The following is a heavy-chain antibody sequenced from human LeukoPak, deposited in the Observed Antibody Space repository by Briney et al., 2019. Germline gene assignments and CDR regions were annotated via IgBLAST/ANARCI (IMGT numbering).Heavy chain of an antibody. CDR1: GFTFSSYG. Sequence: GGPLRLPCAASGFTFSSYGTHWVRQAPGKGLEWVAVIWYDGSNKYYADSVKGRFTISRDNSKNTLYLQMNSLRAEDTAVYYCARDRYYYDSSGYQILDYWGQGTLVTVSS. CDR3: ARDRYYYDSSGYQILDY. V-gene: IGHV3-33*01. CDR2: IWYDGSNK. J-gene: IGHJ4*02. D-gene: IGHD3-22*01.